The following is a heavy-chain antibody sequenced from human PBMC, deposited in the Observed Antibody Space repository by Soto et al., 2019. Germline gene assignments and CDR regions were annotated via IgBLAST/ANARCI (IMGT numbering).Heavy chain of an antibody. Sequence: QVQLVESGVGLVKPGGSLRLSCAASGFTFSDYYMSWIRQAPGKGLEWISYIGDSGDSKYYADSVKGRFTISRDNAKKSLYLQLNSLRAEDTAVYHCARGPRGYSGYSDFWGQGTLVTVSS. CDR1: GFTFSDYY. CDR3: ARGPRGYSGYSDF. D-gene: IGHD5-12*01. J-gene: IGHJ4*02. CDR2: IGDSGDSK. V-gene: IGHV3-11*01.